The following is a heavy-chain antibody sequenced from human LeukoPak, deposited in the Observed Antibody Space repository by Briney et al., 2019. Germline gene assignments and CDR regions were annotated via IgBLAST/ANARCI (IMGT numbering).Heavy chain of an antibody. Sequence: PSETLSLTCTVSGGSISSYYWSWIRQPPGKGLEWIGYIYYSGSTNYNPSLKSRVTISVDTSKNQFSLKLSSVTAADTAVYYCARAPIAVAGNWFDPWGQGTLVTVSS. CDR2: IYYSGST. CDR3: ARAPIAVAGNWFDP. J-gene: IGHJ5*02. CDR1: GGSISSYY. D-gene: IGHD6-19*01. V-gene: IGHV4-59*01.